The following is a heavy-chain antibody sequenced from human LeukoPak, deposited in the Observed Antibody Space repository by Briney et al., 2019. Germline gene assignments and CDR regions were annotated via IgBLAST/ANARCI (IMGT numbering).Heavy chain of an antibody. CDR3: ARDSGPGRIVVVPAANSRYGMDV. CDR2: INPNSGGT. CDR1: GYTFTGYY. J-gene: IGHJ6*02. D-gene: IGHD2-2*01. V-gene: IGHV1-2*02. Sequence: ASVKVSCKASGYTFTGYYMHWVRQAPGQGLEWMGWINPNSGGTNYAQKLQGRVTMTTDTSTSTAYMELRSLRSDDTAVYHCARDSGPGRIVVVPAANSRYGMDVWGQGTTVTVSS.